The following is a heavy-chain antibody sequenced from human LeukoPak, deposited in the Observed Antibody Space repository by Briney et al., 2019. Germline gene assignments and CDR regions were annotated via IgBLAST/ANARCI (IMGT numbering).Heavy chain of an antibody. CDR1: GYTFTGYY. D-gene: IGHD6-13*01. Sequence: ASVKVSCKASGYTFTGYYIHWVRQAPRQGLEWMGRINPNSGGTNFPQKFQGRVTMTRDTSVSTAYMELSSLRSEDTAVYYCARYPRAYSSSWYLDYYYYMDVWGKGTTVTVSS. J-gene: IGHJ6*03. CDR3: ARYPRAYSSSWYLDYYYYMDV. V-gene: IGHV1-2*06. CDR2: INPNSGGT.